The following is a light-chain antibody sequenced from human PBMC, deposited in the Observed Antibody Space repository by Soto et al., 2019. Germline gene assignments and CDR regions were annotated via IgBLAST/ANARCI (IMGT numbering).Light chain of an antibody. CDR3: QSYDGTLSGSYV. J-gene: IGLJ1*01. CDR2: GTT. Sequence: QLVLTQPPSVSGAPGQRVTIFCTGSSSNIGAGYDVHWYQQLPGTAPKLIIYGTTNRPSGVPDRFSGSKSGTSASLAITGLQAEDEADYYCQSYDGTLSGSYVFGIGTKLTVL. CDR1: SSNIGAGYD. V-gene: IGLV1-40*01.